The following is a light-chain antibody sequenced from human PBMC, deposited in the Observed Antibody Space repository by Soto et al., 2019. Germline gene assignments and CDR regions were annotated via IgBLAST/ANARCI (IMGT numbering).Light chain of an antibody. J-gene: IGKJ5*01. Sequence: VLTQSTLSLPVTARAPASISCRSRQILLHSNGYNYLDWYLQKPGQSPQLLIYLGSNRASGGRDRFSGSGSGTDFTLKISLVEAEDIGVYYCMQALQTHPFCQG. V-gene: IGKV2-28*01. CDR3: MQALQTHP. CDR2: LGS. CDR1: QILLHSNGYNY.